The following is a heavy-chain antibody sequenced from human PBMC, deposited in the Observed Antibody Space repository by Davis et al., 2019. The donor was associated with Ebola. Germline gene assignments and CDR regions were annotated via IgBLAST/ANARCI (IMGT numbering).Heavy chain of an antibody. V-gene: IGHV3-74*01. D-gene: IGHD5-24*01. Sequence: PGGSLRLSCAASGFTFSSYWMHWVRHPPGKGLVWVSRINGDGSTTSYTDSVKGRFTISRDNAKDTLYLQMNSLRAEDTAVYYCASMGRGDGYNSPVSYYMDVWGKGTTVTVSS. CDR2: INGDGSTT. J-gene: IGHJ6*03. CDR1: GFTFSSYW. CDR3: ASMGRGDGYNSPVSYYMDV.